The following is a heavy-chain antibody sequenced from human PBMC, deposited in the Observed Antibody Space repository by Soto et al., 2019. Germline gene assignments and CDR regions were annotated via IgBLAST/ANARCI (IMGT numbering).Heavy chain of an antibody. V-gene: IGHV4-59*01. J-gene: IGHJ3*02. CDR1: GCSISSYY. CDR2: IYYSGST. D-gene: IGHD3-9*01. CDR3: ARTGYALDS. Sequence: PSETLSLTCAVSGCSISSYYWSWIRQPPGKGLEWIGYIYYSGSTNYNPSLKSRVTISVDTSKNQFSLKLSSVTAAETAVYYCARTGYALDSWGQ.